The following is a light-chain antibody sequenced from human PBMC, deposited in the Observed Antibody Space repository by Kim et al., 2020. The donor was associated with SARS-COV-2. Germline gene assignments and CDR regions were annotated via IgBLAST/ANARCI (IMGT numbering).Light chain of an antibody. CDR3: NTRDSSSNHVV. CDR1: TLTSYK. V-gene: IGLV3-19*01. CDR2: GKN. J-gene: IGLJ2*01. Sequence: ALGKTDRITLQVNTLTSYKASWYQQKPGQAPVLFVYGKNNRPSGIPGHFSGSTSGSTVSLTITGAHAEDDADYYCNTRDSSSNHVVFGGGTQLTVL.